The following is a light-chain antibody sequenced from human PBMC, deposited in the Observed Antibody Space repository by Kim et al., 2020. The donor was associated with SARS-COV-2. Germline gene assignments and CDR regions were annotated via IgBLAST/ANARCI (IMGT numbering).Light chain of an antibody. CDR2: AAS. V-gene: IGKV1-39*01. CDR1: QSISIY. J-gene: IGKJ1*01. Sequence: DIQMTQSPSSLSASVGDRVTITCRASQSISIYLNWYQQKAGKAPKLLIYAASSLQSGVPSRFSGSGSGTDFTLTISSLQPEDFATYYCQQANSLLSWTFGQGTKVDIK. CDR3: QQANSLLSWT.